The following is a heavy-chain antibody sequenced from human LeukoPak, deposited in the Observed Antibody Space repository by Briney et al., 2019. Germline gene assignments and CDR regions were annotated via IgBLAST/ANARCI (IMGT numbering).Heavy chain of an antibody. CDR1: GFTFSSFG. CDR2: ISYDGNEE. D-gene: IGHD6-25*01. Sequence: GRSLRLSCAASGFTFSSFGMHWVRQAPGKGLEWVSVISYDGNEEYYADSVKGRFTVSRDNSRNTLYLQMNSLRADDTALYYCAKEAASFDPWGQGTLVTVSS. CDR3: AKEAASFDP. J-gene: IGHJ5*02. V-gene: IGHV3-30*18.